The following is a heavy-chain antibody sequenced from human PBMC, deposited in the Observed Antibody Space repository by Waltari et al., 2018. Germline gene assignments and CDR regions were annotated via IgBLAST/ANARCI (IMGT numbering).Heavy chain of an antibody. CDR2: IRRKVNGGTT. J-gene: IGHJ3*02. CDR3: TRVVVTFGGVIDAFDI. Sequence: EVQLVESGGGLVQPGRSLSLSCAASGFTFGHSGLSWLRQAPGMGLQWVGYIRRKVNGGTTEYAASVKGRFTISRDDSKSNAYLQMNSLKTEDTAVYYCTRVVVTFGGVIDAFDIWGQGTMVTVSS. V-gene: IGHV3-49*03. CDR1: GFTFGHSG. D-gene: IGHD3-16*02.